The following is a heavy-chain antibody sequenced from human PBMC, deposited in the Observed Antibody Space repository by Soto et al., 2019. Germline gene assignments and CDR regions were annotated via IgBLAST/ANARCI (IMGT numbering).Heavy chain of an antibody. J-gene: IGHJ6*02. CDR2: IWYDGSNK. V-gene: IGHV3-33*03. Sequence: GGSLRLSCAASGFTFSSYGMHWVRQAPGKGLEWVAVIWYDGSNKYYADSVKGRFTISRDNSKNSLYLQMNSLRVEDTAVYYCALRMVRGPIDCYYIGVDVWGQGTTVTVSS. D-gene: IGHD3-10*01. CDR1: GFTFSSYG. CDR3: ALRMVRGPIDCYYIGVDV.